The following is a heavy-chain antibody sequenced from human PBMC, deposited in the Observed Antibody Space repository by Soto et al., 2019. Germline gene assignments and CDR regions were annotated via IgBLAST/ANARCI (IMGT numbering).Heavy chain of an antibody. CDR1: GFTFSSYA. CDR2: ISYDGSNK. Sequence: QVQLVESGGGVVQPGRSLRLSCAASGFTFSSYAMHWVRQAPGKGLEWVAVISYDGSNKYYADSVKGRFTISRDNSKNTLYLQMNSLRAEDTAVYYCARDRMSWVDIVATKSGYYFDYWGQGTLVTVSS. D-gene: IGHD5-12*01. J-gene: IGHJ4*02. CDR3: ARDRMSWVDIVATKSGYYFDY. V-gene: IGHV3-30-3*01.